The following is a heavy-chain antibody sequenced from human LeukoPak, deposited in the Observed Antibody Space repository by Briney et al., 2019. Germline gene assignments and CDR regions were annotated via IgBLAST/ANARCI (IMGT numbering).Heavy chain of an antibody. CDR1: GYTFTSYA. D-gene: IGHD4-23*01. CDR3: ARVNGGNEDWFDP. Sequence: ASVKVSCKASGYTFTSYAMHWVRQAPGQRLEWMGWINAGNGNTKYSQKFQGRVTMTRDTSTSTVYMELSSLRSEDTAVYYCARVNGGNEDWFDPWGQGTLVTVSS. J-gene: IGHJ5*02. V-gene: IGHV1-3*01. CDR2: INAGNGNT.